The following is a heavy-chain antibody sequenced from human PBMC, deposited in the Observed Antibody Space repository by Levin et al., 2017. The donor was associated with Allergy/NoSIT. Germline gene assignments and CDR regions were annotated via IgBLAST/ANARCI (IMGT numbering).Heavy chain of an antibody. V-gene: IGHV4-61*02. Sequence: SETLSLTCSVSGDSISRGSYYWSWIRQPAGEGLEWIGRIYVIGSTTYSPSLKSRVTLSLDRSKDQVSLKINSVTVADTAVYFCARDLEGFSGYKPYYYMDVWGKGTTVTVSS. CDR2: IYVIGST. J-gene: IGHJ6*03. CDR3: ARDLEGFSGYKPYYYMDV. D-gene: IGHD5-12*01. CDR1: GDSISRGSYY.